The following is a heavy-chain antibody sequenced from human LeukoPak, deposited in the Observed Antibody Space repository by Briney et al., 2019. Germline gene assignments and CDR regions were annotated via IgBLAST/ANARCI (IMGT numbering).Heavy chain of an antibody. J-gene: IGHJ5*02. CDR2: INHSGST. V-gene: IGHV4-34*01. D-gene: IGHD2-2*01. Sequence: SETLSLTCAVYGGSFSGYYWSWIRRPPGKGLEWIGEINHSGSTNYNPSPKSRVTISVDTSKNQFSLKLSSVTAADTAVYYCASSPRYCSSTSCYSWEIGQFDPWDQGTLVTVSS. CDR3: ASSPRYCSSTSCYSWEIGQFDP. CDR1: GGSFSGYY.